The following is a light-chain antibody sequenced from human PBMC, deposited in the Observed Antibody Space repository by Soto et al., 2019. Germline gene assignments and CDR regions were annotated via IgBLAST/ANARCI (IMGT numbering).Light chain of an antibody. CDR1: QDISNY. Sequence: DLPMTQSPSSLSASVGDRVTITCQASQDISNYLHWYQQKPGKAPKLLIYDASNLETGGPSRFGGGGSGTDFTFTISSLQPEDIATYYGQQYDNLPLTFGGGTKVEIK. J-gene: IGKJ4*01. CDR3: QQYDNLPLT. V-gene: IGKV1-33*01. CDR2: DAS.